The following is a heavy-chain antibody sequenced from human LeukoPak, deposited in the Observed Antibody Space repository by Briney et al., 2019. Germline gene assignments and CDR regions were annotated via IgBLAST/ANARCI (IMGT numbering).Heavy chain of an antibody. CDR2: IKQDGSQK. CDR1: GFTFSTYW. D-gene: IGHD6-19*01. Sequence: GGSLRLSCAASGFTFSTYWMSWVRQVPGKGLEWVANIKQDGSQKYYVDSVRGRFTISRDNAKNSLYLQMNSLRAEDTAVYYCARDPPLIIAVAGSPHYFDYWGQGTLVTVSS. CDR3: ARDPPLIIAVAGSPHYFDY. V-gene: IGHV3-7*01. J-gene: IGHJ4*02.